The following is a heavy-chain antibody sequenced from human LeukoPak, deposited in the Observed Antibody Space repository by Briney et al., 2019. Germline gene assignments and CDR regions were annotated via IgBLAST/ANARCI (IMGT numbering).Heavy chain of an antibody. CDR2: ISGSGGST. J-gene: IGHJ4*02. CDR1: GFTFSSYA. Sequence: GGSLRLSCAASGFTFSSYAMSWVRQAPGKGLEWVSAISGSGGSTDYADSVKGRFTISRDNSKNTLYLRMNSLRAEDTAVYYCAKDRRVSAAAGIDYWGQGTLVTVSS. V-gene: IGHV3-23*01. CDR3: AKDRRVSAAAGIDY. D-gene: IGHD6-13*01.